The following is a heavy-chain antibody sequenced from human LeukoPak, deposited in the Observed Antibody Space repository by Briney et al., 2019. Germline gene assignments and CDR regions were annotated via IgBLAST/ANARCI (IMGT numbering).Heavy chain of an antibody. J-gene: IGHJ4*01. CDR2: IYNSGST. D-gene: IGHD2-21*02. CDR1: GGSITSYY. V-gene: IGHV4-59*01. CDR3: ARGDFRYFDF. Sequence: SETLSLTCTVSGGSITSYYWSWIRQSPGKGLEWIGYIYNSGSTNYNPSLRSRVTISVDTSKNQFSLNLNSVTAADTAAYYCARGDFRYFDFWGHGTLVTVSS.